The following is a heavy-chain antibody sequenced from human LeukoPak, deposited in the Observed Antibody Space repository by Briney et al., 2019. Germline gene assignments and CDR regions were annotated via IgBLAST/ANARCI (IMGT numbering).Heavy chain of an antibody. Sequence: GGSLRLSCAASGFTFSSCDMSWVRQAPGKGLEWVSGISATGGITYYADPVKGRFTISRDNSKNTLYVQMNSLRAEDTAVYYCAKSGNNGGKRGGNDYWGQGTLVTVSS. CDR3: AKSGNNGGKRGGNDY. J-gene: IGHJ4*02. V-gene: IGHV3-23*01. CDR2: ISATGGIT. CDR1: GFTFSSCD. D-gene: IGHD4-23*01.